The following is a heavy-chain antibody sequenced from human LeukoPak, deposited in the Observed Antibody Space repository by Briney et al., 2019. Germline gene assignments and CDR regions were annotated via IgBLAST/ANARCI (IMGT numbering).Heavy chain of an antibody. Sequence: GGSLRLSCAASGFSFSNYALSWVRQAPGKGLEWVSVISGSGGSTYYADSVKGRFTISRDNSKNTLYLQMNSLRAEDTAVYYCAKSIAVADPYYYGMDVWGQGTTVTVSS. J-gene: IGHJ6*02. D-gene: IGHD6-19*01. CDR3: AKSIAVADPYYYGMDV. CDR2: ISGSGGST. CDR1: GFSFSNYA. V-gene: IGHV3-23*01.